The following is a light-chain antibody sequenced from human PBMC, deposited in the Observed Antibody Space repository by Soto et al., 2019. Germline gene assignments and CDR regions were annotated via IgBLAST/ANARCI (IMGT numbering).Light chain of an antibody. J-gene: IGLJ2*01. Sequence: QSVLTQPPSVSAAPGQKVTLSRSGSSSNIGNNYVSWYRQLPGTAPKLLIYDNNKRPSGIPDRFSGSKSGTSATLGITGLQTGDEADYYCGTWDSSLSAVVFGGGTKLTVL. CDR3: GTWDSSLSAVV. V-gene: IGLV1-51*01. CDR2: DNN. CDR1: SSNIGNNY.